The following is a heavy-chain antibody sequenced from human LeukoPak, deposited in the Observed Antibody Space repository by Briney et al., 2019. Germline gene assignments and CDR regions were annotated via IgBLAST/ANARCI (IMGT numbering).Heavy chain of an antibody. D-gene: IGHD2-15*01. CDR2: INWNGGST. V-gene: IGHV3-20*04. Sequence: GGSLRLSCAASGFTFDDYGMSWVRQAPGKGLEWVSGINWNGGSTGYADSVKGRLTISRDNAKNSLYLQMNSLRAEDTALYYCARLGYCSGGSCYGAYYYYMDVWGKGTTVTVSS. CDR1: GFTFDDYG. J-gene: IGHJ6*03. CDR3: ARLGYCSGGSCYGAYYYYMDV.